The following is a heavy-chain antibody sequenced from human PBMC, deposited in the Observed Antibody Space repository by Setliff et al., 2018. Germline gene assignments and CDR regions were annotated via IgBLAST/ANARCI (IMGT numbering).Heavy chain of an antibody. D-gene: IGHD3-22*01. CDR1: GFAVSAAY. CDR3: ARRGYSHDSSDYNRRKVFDYFDF. J-gene: IGHJ4*02. Sequence: GGSLRLSCAGSGFAVSAAYMSWVRQAPGKGLEWVSIIYSSGNTAYTDSVKGRFTISRDTSKNTVYLQMNNVTVDDTAVYFCARRGYSHDSSDYNRRKVFDYFDFWGQGTLVTVSS. CDR2: IYSSGNT. V-gene: IGHV3-53*01.